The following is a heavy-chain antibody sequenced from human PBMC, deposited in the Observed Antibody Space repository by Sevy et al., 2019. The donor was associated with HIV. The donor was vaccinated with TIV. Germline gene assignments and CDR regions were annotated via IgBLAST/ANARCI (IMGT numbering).Heavy chain of an antibody. J-gene: IGHJ4*02. CDR3: ARDGDSSGWYYDFDY. V-gene: IGHV3-74*01. CDR2: INSDGSST. CDR1: GFTLSSYW. Sequence: GGSLRLSCAASGFTLSSYWMHWVRQAPGKGLVWVSRINSDGSSTSYADSVKGRFTISRDNAKNTLYLQMNSLRAEDTAVYYCARDGDSSGWYYDFDYWGQGTLVTVSS. D-gene: IGHD6-19*01.